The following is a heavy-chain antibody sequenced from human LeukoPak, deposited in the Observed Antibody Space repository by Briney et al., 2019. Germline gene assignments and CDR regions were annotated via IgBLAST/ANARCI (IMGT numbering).Heavy chain of an antibody. J-gene: IGHJ6*02. Sequence: SETLSLTCAVYGGSFSGYYWSWIRQPPGKGLEWIGEINHSGSTNYSPSLKSRVTISVDTSKNQFSLKLSSVTAADTAVYYCARGLVGRVRGSGSYYDYYYYGMDVWGQGTTVTVSS. CDR2: INHSGST. D-gene: IGHD3-10*01. CDR3: ARGLVGRVRGSGSYYDYYYYGMDV. CDR1: GGSFSGYY. V-gene: IGHV4-34*01.